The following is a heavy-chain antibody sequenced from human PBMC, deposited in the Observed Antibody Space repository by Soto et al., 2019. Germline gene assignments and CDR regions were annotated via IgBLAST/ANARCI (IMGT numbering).Heavy chain of an antibody. D-gene: IGHD7-27*01. CDR2: ISPDGGST. Sequence: HGGCPRLSCATSGFTFSSHWMHWVRQTPGRGLVWVSNISPDGGSTFYADSVKGRFTISRDNAKNTLFLQMNSLRDDDTAVYYCAPLTPGYWGQGILVTVSS. CDR1: GFTFSSHW. CDR3: APLTPGY. V-gene: IGHV3-74*01. J-gene: IGHJ4*02.